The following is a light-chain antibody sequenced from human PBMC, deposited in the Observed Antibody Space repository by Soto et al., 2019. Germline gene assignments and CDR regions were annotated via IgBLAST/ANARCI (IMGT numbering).Light chain of an antibody. Sequence: QSVLTQPASVSGSLGQSITISCTGTSSDLGFYNSVSWYQQHPGKAPKLLIYEVGNRPSGVSNRFSGAKSGNTASLTISGLLPEDEADYYCSSYTRGSTLVFGGGTQLTVL. V-gene: IGLV2-14*01. J-gene: IGLJ3*02. CDR1: SSDLGFYNS. CDR3: SSYTRGSTLV. CDR2: EVG.